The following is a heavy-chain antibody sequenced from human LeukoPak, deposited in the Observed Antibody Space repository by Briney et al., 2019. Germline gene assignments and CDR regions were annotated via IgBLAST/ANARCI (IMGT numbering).Heavy chain of an antibody. CDR1: GYTFTSYD. CDR3: ARDHLYSSGWYEDY. V-gene: IGHV1-8*03. J-gene: IGHJ4*02. Sequence: ASVKVSCKASGYTFTSYDINWVRQATGQGLEWMGWMNPNSGNTGYAQKFQGRVTITADESTSTAYMELSSLRSEDTAVYYCARDHLYSSGWYEDYWGQGTLVTVSS. D-gene: IGHD6-19*01. CDR2: MNPNSGNT.